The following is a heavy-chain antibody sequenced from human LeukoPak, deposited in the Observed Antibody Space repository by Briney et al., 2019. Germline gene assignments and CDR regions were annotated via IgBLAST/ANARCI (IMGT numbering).Heavy chain of an antibody. CDR3: AKDASVGTYLGAFHV. J-gene: IGHJ3*01. Sequence: PGGSLRLSCAASGFTFRTYGFHWVRQAPGKGLEWLAHISYDGSVKNYADSVKGRFTISRDNSKNTFYVHMNSLRPEDTALYYCAKDASVGTYLGAFHVWGQETMVTVSS. CDR2: ISYDGSVK. CDR1: GFTFRTYG. V-gene: IGHV3-30*18. D-gene: IGHD1-26*01.